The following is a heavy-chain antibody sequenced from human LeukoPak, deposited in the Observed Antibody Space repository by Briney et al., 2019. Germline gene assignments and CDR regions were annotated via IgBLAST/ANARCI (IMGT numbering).Heavy chain of an antibody. D-gene: IGHD6-19*01. J-gene: IGHJ4*02. CDR2: IYYSGST. CDR1: GGSISSSSYY. V-gene: IGHV4-39*07. Sequence: SETLSLTCTVSGGSISSSSYYWGWIRQPPGKGLEWIGSIYYSGSTYYNPSLQSRVTISVDTSENQFSLKLSSMTAADTAVYYCARGPGYTSGWYKDYWGQGTLVTVPS. CDR3: ARGPGYTSGWYKDY.